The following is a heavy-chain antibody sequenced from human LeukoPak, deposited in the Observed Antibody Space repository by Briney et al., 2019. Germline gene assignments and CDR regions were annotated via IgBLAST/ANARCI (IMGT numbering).Heavy chain of an antibody. V-gene: IGHV3-48*04. J-gene: IGHJ4*02. Sequence: PGGTLRLSCAASGFTFSSYSMNWVRQAPGKGLEWVSYISSSSSTIYYADSVKGRFTISRDNAKNSLYLQMNSLRAEDTAVYYCARDPSPYYYGSGSYYSWGQGTLVTVSS. CDR2: ISSSSSTI. CDR1: GFTFSSYS. D-gene: IGHD3-10*01. CDR3: ARDPSPYYYGSGSYYS.